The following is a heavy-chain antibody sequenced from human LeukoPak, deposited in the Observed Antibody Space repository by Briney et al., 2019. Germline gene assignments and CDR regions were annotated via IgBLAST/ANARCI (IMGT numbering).Heavy chain of an antibody. D-gene: IGHD2-21*01. CDR1: GFTVSSNY. Sequence: PGGSLRLSCAASGFTVSSNYMSWVRQAPGKGLEWVSVIYSGGSTYYADSVKGRFTTSRDNSKNTLYLQMNSLRAEDTAAYYCASYGGPTPGWGSPGYPPDYWGQGTLVTVSS. V-gene: IGHV3-66*01. CDR2: IYSGGST. CDR3: ASYGGPTPGWGSPGYPPDY. J-gene: IGHJ4*02.